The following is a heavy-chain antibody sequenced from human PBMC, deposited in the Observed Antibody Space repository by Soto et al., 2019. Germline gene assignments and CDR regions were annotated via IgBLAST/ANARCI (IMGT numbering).Heavy chain of an antibody. V-gene: IGHV3-21*02. CDR2: VSSSSIYI. CDR1: GFTFNTYT. CDR3: ARETYCSSTSCYLDY. D-gene: IGHD2-2*01. J-gene: IGHJ4*02. Sequence: EVQLVESGGGLVKPGGSLRLSCAASGFTFNTYTLAWVRQAPGRGLEWVSSVSSSSIYIHYGDSVKGRFTISRDNAQNSVYLQTDSLRADDTAVYYCARETYCSSTSCYLDYWGRGTLVTVSS.